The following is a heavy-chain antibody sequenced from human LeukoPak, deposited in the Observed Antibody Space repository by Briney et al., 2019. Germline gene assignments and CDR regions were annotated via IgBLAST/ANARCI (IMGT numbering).Heavy chain of an antibody. CDR3: ARGTKKTVYHTLDY. V-gene: IGHV4-4*07. CDR2: IDTSGTA. J-gene: IGHJ4*02. D-gene: IGHD1-7*01. Sequence: SETLSLTCTVSGGSISDYFWNWIRQPAGRGLEWIGRIDTSGTAKYNSSLKSRVTISVDTSKNQFSLRLSSAAAADTAIYYCARGTKKTVYHTLDYWGQGILVTVSS. CDR1: GGSISDYF.